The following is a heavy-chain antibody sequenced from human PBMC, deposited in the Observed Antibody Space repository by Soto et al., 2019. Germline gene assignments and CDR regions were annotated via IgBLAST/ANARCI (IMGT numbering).Heavy chain of an antibody. CDR2: IYPGDSDT. CDR1: GYIFSRYW. V-gene: IGHV5-51*01. D-gene: IGHD3-10*01. J-gene: IGHJ6*02. Sequence: GESLKIACKGSGYIFSRYWIGWVRQMPGKGLEWMGIIYPGDSDTRYSPSFQGQVTISADKSISTAHLQWSSLKASDSAIYYCARPDGGFAGGLDVWGQGTTVTVSS. CDR3: ARPDGGFAGGLDV.